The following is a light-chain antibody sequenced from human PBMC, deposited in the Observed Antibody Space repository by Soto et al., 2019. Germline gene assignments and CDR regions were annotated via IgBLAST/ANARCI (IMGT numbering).Light chain of an antibody. Sequence: EIVMTQSPATLSVSPGERATLSCRASQSIGSHLAWYQHKPGQPPRLLIYGASTRATGVPARFSGSGSGTEFTLSISSLQSEDFAVYYYLQNSLLYVFGQGTKLEIK. CDR2: GAS. J-gene: IGKJ2*01. V-gene: IGKV3-15*01. CDR3: LQNSLLYV. CDR1: QSIGSH.